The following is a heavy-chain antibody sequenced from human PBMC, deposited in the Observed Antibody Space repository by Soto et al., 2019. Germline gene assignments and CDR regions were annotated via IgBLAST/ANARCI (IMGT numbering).Heavy chain of an antibody. J-gene: IGHJ4*02. CDR1: GFSVNTHV. V-gene: IGHV3-33*01. Sequence: QVQLVESWGGVVQPGRSLRLSCAASGFSVNTHVIHWIRQAPGKGLEWVAVLWYDGSREYYADSVKGRFTISRDNSKNMMYLQMDNLRVEDTAVYYCARVPRFDTWYFDYWGQGTLATVSS. CDR2: LWYDGSRE. CDR3: ARVPRFDTWYFDY. D-gene: IGHD2-2*02.